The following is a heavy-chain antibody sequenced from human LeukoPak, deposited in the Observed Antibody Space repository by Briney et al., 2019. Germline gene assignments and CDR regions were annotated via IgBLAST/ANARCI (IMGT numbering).Heavy chain of an antibody. CDR3: ARWQNGMDV. J-gene: IGHJ6*02. CDR1: GFTFSSYG. CDR2: IYSGGST. Sequence: GGSLRLSCAASGFTFSSYGMSWVRQAPGKGLEWVSVIYSGGSTYYADSVKGRFTISRDNSKDTLYLQMNSLRAEDTAVYYCARWQNGMDVWGQGTTVTVSS. V-gene: IGHV3-53*01.